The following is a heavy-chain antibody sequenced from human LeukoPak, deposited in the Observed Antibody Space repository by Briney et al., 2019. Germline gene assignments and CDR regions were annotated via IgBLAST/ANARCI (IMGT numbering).Heavy chain of an antibody. Sequence: GGSLRLSCAAYGFTFSSYGMHWVRQAPGKGLEWVAVIWYDGSNKYYADSVKGRFTISRDNSKNTLYLQMNSLRAEDTAVYYCAKALLYYDSSGPTDYWGQGTLVTVSS. V-gene: IGHV3-33*06. J-gene: IGHJ4*02. CDR2: IWYDGSNK. D-gene: IGHD3-22*01. CDR3: AKALLYYDSSGPTDY. CDR1: GFTFSSYG.